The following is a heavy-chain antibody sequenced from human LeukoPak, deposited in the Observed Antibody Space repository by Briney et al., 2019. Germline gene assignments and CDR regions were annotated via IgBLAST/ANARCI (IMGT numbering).Heavy chain of an antibody. V-gene: IGHV4-30-4*08. Sequence: SETLSLTCTVSGGSISSGDYYWSWIRQPPGKGLEWIGYIYYSGSTYYNPSLKSRVTISVDTSKNQFSLKLSSVTAADTAVYYCARSNIVLIPHRLGDAFDIWGQGTMVTVSS. J-gene: IGHJ3*02. CDR2: IYYSGST. CDR3: ARSNIVLIPHRLGDAFDI. CDR1: GGSISSGDYY. D-gene: IGHD2-8*01.